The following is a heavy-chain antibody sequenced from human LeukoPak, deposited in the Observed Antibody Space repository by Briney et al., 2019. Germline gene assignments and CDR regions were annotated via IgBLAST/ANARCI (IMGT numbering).Heavy chain of an antibody. D-gene: IGHD3-10*01. CDR3: ERSLRVRGVPDYMDV. V-gene: IGHV3-53*01. J-gene: IGHJ6*03. CDR2: IHKNAIT. CDR1: DFTVSSNY. Sequence: GGSLRLSCAASDFTVSSNYMSWVRQAPGKGLEWVSVIHKNAITSYADTVKGRFTISRDTSKNSLYLQMNNLSVDDTAVYYCERSLRVRGVPDYMDVWGKGTTVPVYS.